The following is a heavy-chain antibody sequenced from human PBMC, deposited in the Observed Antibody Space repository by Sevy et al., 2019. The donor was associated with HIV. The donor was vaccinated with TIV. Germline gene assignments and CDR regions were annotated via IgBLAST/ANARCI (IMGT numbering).Heavy chain of an antibody. V-gene: IGHV4-38-2*01. CDR3: ARQGYYYTDAFDI. CDR1: DYSIRSGYY. D-gene: IGHD3-22*01. Sequence: SETLSLTCAVSDYSIRSGYYWGWIRQAPGKGLEWIGSVYQSGSTHYNPSLKSRVTISVDTPKTHFSLKLDSVTAADTAVYHCARQGYYYTDAFDIWGQGTMVTVSS. J-gene: IGHJ3*02. CDR2: VYQSGST.